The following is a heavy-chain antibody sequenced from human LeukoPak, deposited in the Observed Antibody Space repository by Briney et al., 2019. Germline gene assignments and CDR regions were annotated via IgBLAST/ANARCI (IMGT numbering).Heavy chain of an antibody. CDR2: INTDGGST. D-gene: IGHD1-14*01. J-gene: IGHJ4*02. Sequence: GGSLRLSCAASGFTVSSNFMSWVRQAPGKGLVWVSRINTDGGSTTYADAVKGRFTISRDNAKNTLYLQMNSLRAEDTAVYYCAKETARPAGVFEYWGQGTRVTVSS. CDR3: AKETARPAGVFEY. V-gene: IGHV3-74*01. CDR1: GFTVSSNF.